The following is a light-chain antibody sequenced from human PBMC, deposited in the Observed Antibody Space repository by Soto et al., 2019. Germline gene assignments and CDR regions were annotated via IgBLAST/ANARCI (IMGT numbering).Light chain of an antibody. CDR1: QSISSY. CDR3: QQSYSTPRT. V-gene: IGKV1-39*01. Sequence: DIQMPQSPSSLSASVGDRVTITCRASQSISSYLHWYQQKPGKAPKLLIYAASSLHSGVPSRFSGSGSGTDFTLTISSLQPEDFATYYCQQSYSTPRTFGQGTKVEIK. CDR2: AAS. J-gene: IGKJ1*01.